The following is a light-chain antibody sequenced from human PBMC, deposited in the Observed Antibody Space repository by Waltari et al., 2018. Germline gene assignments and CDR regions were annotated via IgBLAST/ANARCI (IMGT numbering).Light chain of an antibody. Sequence: QSALTQPPSASGSHGQSVTISCTGTSSDVGGYNYVSWYQQEPGRAPKPMIYEVSKRPSGVPDRFSGSKSGNTASLTVSGLQAEDEADYYCSSYAGSNNLIFGGGTKLTVL. V-gene: IGLV2-8*01. CDR3: SSYAGSNNLI. CDR2: EVS. J-gene: IGLJ2*01. CDR1: SSDVGGYNY.